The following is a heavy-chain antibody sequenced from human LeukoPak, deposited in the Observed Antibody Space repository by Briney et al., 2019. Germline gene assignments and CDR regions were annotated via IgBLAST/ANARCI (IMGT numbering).Heavy chain of an antibody. D-gene: IGHD3-10*01. V-gene: IGHV4-39*01. Sequence: PSETLSLTCTVSGGSISRTSHYWGWIRQPPGKGLEWIGSIFYSGNTYYNPSLKSRVTISVDTSKNQFSLKLSFVTAADTAVYYCARSSYGSGTLYNGMDVWGQGTTVTVSS. CDR3: ARSSYGSGTLYNGMDV. CDR1: GGSISRTSHY. CDR2: IFYSGNT. J-gene: IGHJ6*02.